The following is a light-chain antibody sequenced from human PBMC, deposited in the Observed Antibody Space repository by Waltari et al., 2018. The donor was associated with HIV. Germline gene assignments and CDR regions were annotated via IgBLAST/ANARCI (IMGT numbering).Light chain of an antibody. J-gene: IGLJ2*01. CDR2: AVS. CDR1: SRDVGGYNS. Sequence: QSALTQPASVSGSPGQSITISCTGTSRDVGGYNSVSWYQQHPDKAPKLMIYAVSNRPSGVSNRFSGSKSGNTASLTISGLQAEDEADYYCTSYTSSSTVVFGGGTKLTVL. CDR3: TSYTSSSTVV. V-gene: IGLV2-14*01.